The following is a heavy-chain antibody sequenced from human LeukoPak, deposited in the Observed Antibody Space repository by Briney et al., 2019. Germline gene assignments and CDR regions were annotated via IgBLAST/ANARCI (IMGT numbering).Heavy chain of an antibody. D-gene: IGHD3-10*01. CDR1: GGSISSSSYY. CDR2: IYYSGST. J-gene: IGHJ4*02. CDR3: ARERGWFGELSIDY. V-gene: IGHV4-39*07. Sequence: SETLSLTCTVSGGSISSSSYYWGWIRQPPGKGLEWIGSIYYSGSTYYNPSLKSRVTISVDTSKNQFSLKLSSVTAADTAVYYCARERGWFGELSIDYWGQGTLVTVSS.